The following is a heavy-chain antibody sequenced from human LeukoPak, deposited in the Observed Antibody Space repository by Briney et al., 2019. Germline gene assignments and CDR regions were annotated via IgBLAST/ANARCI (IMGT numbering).Heavy chain of an antibody. Sequence: ASVKVSCKASGYTFTGYYMHWVRQPPGQGLEWMGWINPNSGGTNYAQKFQSRVTMTKDTSISTAYMAVSRLRSDDTAVYYCAREWEMATTQHHAFDPRDWGQGTLVTVSS. CDR1: GYTFTGYY. D-gene: IGHD5-24*01. CDR2: INPNSGGT. J-gene: IGHJ4*02. V-gene: IGHV1-2*02. CDR3: AREWEMATTQHHAFDPRD.